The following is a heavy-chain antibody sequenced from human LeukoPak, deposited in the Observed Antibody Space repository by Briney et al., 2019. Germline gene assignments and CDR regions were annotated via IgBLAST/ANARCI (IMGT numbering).Heavy chain of an antibody. V-gene: IGHV3-23*01. CDR3: AKDRTYYYGSGSYTLFDY. J-gene: IGHJ4*02. CDR1: GFTFSSYA. D-gene: IGHD3-10*01. Sequence: GGSLRLSCAASGFTFSSYAMSWVRQAPGKGLEWVSAISGSGGSTYYADSVKGRFTISRDNSKNTLYLQMNSLRAEDTAVYYCAKDRTYYYGSGSYTLFDYWGQGTLVTVSS. CDR2: ISGSGGST.